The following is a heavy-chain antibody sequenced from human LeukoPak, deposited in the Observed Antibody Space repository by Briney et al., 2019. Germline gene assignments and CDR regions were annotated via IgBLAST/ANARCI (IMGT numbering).Heavy chain of an antibody. Sequence: TGGSLRLSCAASGFTFSYYPIHWVRQAPGKGPEYVAAISGNGERTYYADSVKGRFTISRDNSRNTLYLQMGSLRIEDMALYYCAREGTPGSNDYWGQGTLVTVSS. J-gene: IGHJ4*02. CDR1: GFTFSYYP. D-gene: IGHD1/OR15-1a*01. CDR3: AREGTPGSNDY. CDR2: ISGNGERT. V-gene: IGHV3-64*02.